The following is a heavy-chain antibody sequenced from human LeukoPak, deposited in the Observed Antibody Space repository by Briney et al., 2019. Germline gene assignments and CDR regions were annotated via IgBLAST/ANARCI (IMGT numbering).Heavy chain of an antibody. CDR3: ARETQSDSGYYLYYFDY. CDR2: IYHSGST. CDR1: GGSISSGGYY. D-gene: IGHD3-22*01. J-gene: IGHJ4*02. Sequence: SETLSLTCTVSGGSISSGGYYWSWIRQPPGKGLEWIGSIYHSGSTYYNPSLKSRVTISVDTSKNQFSLKLSSVTAADTAVYYCARETQSDSGYYLYYFDYWGQGTLVTVSS. V-gene: IGHV4-39*07.